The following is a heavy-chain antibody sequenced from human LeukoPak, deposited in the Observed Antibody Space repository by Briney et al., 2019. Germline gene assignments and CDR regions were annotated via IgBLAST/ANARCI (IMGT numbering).Heavy chain of an antibody. J-gene: IGHJ4*02. CDR3: ARDEGRIAAAGLFDY. CDR2: IYYSGST. D-gene: IGHD6-13*01. V-gene: IGHV4-59*01. CDR1: GGSISSYY. Sequence: MPSETLSLTCTVSGGSISSYYWSWIRQPPGKGLEWIGYIYYSGSTNYNPSLKSRVTISVDTSKNQFSLKLSSVTAADTAVYYCARDEGRIAAAGLFDYWGQGTLVTVSS.